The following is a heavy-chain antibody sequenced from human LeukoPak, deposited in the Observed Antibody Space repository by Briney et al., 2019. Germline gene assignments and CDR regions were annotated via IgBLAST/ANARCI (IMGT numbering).Heavy chain of an antibody. D-gene: IGHD6-25*01. J-gene: IGHJ4*02. CDR1: GYSFTIYW. Sequence: GESLKISCKGSGYSFTIYWIGWVRQMPGKGLEWMGIIYPGDSDTRYSPSFQGQVTISADRSISTACLQWSSLKASDTAMYYCARGRRAASGPSTLFDYWGQGTLVTVSS. V-gene: IGHV5-51*01. CDR3: ARGRRAASGPSTLFDY. CDR2: IYPGDSDT.